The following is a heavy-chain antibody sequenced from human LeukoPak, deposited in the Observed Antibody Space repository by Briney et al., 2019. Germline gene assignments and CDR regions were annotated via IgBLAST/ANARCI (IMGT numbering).Heavy chain of an antibody. J-gene: IGHJ4*02. Sequence: PGGSLRLSCAASGFTFSSYAMSWVRQAPGKGLEWVSTIRGGGDRTYYADSVKGRFTISRDNSKNTLYLQMNSLRAEDTAVYYCANTPIVNRYCSGGSCYFGYWGQGTLVTVSS. CDR2: IRGGGDRT. CDR1: GFTFSSYA. CDR3: ANTPIVNRYCSGGSCYFGY. V-gene: IGHV3-23*01. D-gene: IGHD2-15*01.